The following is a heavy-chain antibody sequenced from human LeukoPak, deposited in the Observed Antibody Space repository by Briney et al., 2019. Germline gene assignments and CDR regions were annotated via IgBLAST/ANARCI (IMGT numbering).Heavy chain of an antibody. Sequence: SETLSLTCTVSGGSISSYYWSWIRQPPGKGLEWIGYIYYSGSTNYNPSLKSRVTISVDTSKNQFSLKLSSVTAADTAVYYCAREVASSGWHEAFDIWGQGTMVTVSS. V-gene: IGHV4-59*12. CDR2: IYYSGST. CDR1: GGSISSYY. CDR3: AREVASSGWHEAFDI. J-gene: IGHJ3*02. D-gene: IGHD6-19*01.